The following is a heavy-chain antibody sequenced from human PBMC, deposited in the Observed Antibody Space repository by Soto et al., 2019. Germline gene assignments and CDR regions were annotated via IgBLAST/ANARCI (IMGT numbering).Heavy chain of an antibody. CDR1: GYSLTSYW. CDR2: IYPGDSDT. D-gene: IGHD3-22*01. V-gene: IGHV5-51*03. Sequence: GESLKISCKGSGYSLTSYWIGWVRQMPGKGLEWMGIIYPGDSDTRYSPSFQGQVTISADKSISTAYLQLSSLKASDTAMYYCARLYYYDSSGYTPYGMDVWGQGTTVTVSS. CDR3: ARLYYYDSSGYTPYGMDV. J-gene: IGHJ6*02.